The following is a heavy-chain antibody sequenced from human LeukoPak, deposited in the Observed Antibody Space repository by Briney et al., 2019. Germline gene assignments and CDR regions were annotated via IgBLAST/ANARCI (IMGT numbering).Heavy chain of an antibody. J-gene: IGHJ6*02. Sequence: KAGGSLRLSCAASGFTFSSYSMNWVRQAPGKGLEWVSSIGSSSSYIYYADSVKGRFTISRDNAKNSLYLQMNSLRAEDTAVYYCARPHCSSTSCYWRGYYYYYGMDVWGQGTTVTVSS. CDR3: ARPHCSSTSCYWRGYYYYYGMDV. D-gene: IGHD2-2*01. CDR2: IGSSSSYI. V-gene: IGHV3-21*01. CDR1: GFTFSSYS.